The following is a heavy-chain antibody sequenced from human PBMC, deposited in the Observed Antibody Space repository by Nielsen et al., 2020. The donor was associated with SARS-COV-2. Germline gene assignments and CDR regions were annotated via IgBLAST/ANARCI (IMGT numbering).Heavy chain of an antibody. CDR1: GFTFSSYW. J-gene: IGHJ6*02. CDR2: IKQDGSEK. D-gene: IGHD6-6*01. V-gene: IGHV3-7*01. CDR3: ASYIAARPSYYYYGMDV. Sequence: GESLKISCAASGFTFSSYWMSWVRQAPGKGLEWVANIKQDGSEKYYVDSVKGRFTISRDNAKNSLYLQMNSLRAEDTAVYYCASYIAARPSYYYYGMDVWGQGTTVTVSS.